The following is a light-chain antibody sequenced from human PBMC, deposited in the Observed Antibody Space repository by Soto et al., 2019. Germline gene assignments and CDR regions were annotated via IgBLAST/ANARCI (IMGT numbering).Light chain of an antibody. CDR2: KAS. Sequence: DIQMTQSPSTLSASVGDRVTITCRASQNIDSWLAWLQQKPGKVPKLLISKASILENGVPSRFSGGGSGTEFTLTISSLQPDDFATYYCQQYRAYRAFGQGTKVDIK. CDR3: QQYRAYRA. V-gene: IGKV1-5*03. J-gene: IGKJ1*01. CDR1: QNIDSW.